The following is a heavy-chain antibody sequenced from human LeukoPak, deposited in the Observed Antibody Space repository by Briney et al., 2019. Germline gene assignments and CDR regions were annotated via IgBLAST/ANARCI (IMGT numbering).Heavy chain of an antibody. J-gene: IGHJ3*02. CDR2: IYYSGST. CDR1: GGSISSYY. V-gene: IGHV4-59*08. D-gene: IGHD3-10*01. Sequence: SETLSLTCTVSGGSISSYYWSWIRQPPGKGLEWIGYIYYSGSTNYNPSLKSRVTISVDTSKNQFSLKLSSVTAADTAVYYCARQRKGSGSYTGAFDIWGQGTMVTVSS. CDR3: ARQRKGSGSYTGAFDI.